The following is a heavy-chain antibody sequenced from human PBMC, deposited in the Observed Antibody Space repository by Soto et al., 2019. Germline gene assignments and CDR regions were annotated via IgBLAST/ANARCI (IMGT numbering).Heavy chain of an antibody. J-gene: IGHJ4*02. CDR1: GYAFTTYG. CDR2: ISAHNGNT. CDR3: ARGRYGDY. D-gene: IGHD1-1*01. V-gene: IGHV1-18*01. Sequence: QGHLVQSGAEVKKPGASVKVSCKGSGYAFTTYGITWVRQAPGQGLEWMGWISAHNGNTNYAQKLQGRVTVTRDTSTSTAYVELRSLRSDDTGVYYCARGRYGDYWGQGALVTVSS.